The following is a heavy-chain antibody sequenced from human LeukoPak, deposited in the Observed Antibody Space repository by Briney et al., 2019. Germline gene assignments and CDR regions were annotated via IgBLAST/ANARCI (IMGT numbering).Heavy chain of an antibody. D-gene: IGHD6-13*01. CDR1: GFTFSSYW. Sequence: PGGSLRLSCAASGFTFSSYWMSWVRQAPGKGLEWVANIKQDGSEKYYVDSVKGRFTISRDNAKNSLYLQMNSLRAEDTAVYYCARDRVAAAGPLHWYFDLWGRGTLVTVSS. V-gene: IGHV3-7*04. CDR3: ARDRVAAAGPLHWYFDL. CDR2: IKQDGSEK. J-gene: IGHJ2*01.